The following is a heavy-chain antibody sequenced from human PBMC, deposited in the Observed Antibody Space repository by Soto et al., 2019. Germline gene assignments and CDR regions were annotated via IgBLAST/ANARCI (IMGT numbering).Heavy chain of an antibody. V-gene: IGHV1-18*01. D-gene: IGHD3-10*01. Sequence: QVHLVQSGAEVKKPGASVKVSCKASGYTFTNYDINWVRQAPGQGLEWMGWMSTYTGKTNYAQKLQGRVTMTTDTSTNTPDLDQRNLRPDDAALYYCASGYYYLSERPTPGCMDVWGPGTTVTLSS. J-gene: IGHJ6*02. CDR3: ASGYYYLSERPTPGCMDV. CDR1: GYTFTNYD. CDR2: MSTYTGKT.